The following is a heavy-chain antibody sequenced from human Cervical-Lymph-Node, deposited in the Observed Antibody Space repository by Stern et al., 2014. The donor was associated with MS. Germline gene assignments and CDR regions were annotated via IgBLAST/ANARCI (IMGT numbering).Heavy chain of an antibody. CDR1: GGAVSDYY. CDR3: ARDPSTTASDWFFDL. J-gene: IGHJ2*01. D-gene: IGHD2-21*02. Sequence: VQLVESGPGLVKPSETLSLTCTVSGGAVSDYYWTWIRQRPGKGLEWIGYISDTGTTNYHPSLHSRVTITLDTSQNQVSLRLRSVTAADTAVYYCARDPSTTASDWFFDLWDRGSLVTVSS. V-gene: IGHV4-59*02. CDR2: ISDTGTT.